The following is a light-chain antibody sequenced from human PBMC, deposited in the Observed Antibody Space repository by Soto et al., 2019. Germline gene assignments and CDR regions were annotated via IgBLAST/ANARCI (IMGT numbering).Light chain of an antibody. Sequence: QSALTQPRSVSGSPGQSVTISCTGTSSDVGGYHYVSWYQQHPGKAPKLMICAVSKRPSGVPDRFSGSKSGNTASLTISGLQAEDEADYYCCSYAGSYTSFMVFGGGTKLTVL. J-gene: IGLJ2*01. CDR1: SSDVGGYHY. CDR2: AVS. V-gene: IGLV2-11*01. CDR3: CSYAGSYTSFMV.